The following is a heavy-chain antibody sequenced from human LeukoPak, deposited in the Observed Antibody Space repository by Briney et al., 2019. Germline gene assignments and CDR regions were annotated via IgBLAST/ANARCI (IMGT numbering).Heavy chain of an antibody. Sequence: GGSLRLSCAASGFTFSSYAMHWVRQAPGKGLEWVSAISGSGGSTYYADSVKGRFTISRDNSKNTLYLQMNSLRAEDTAVYYCFLPIVGATGNYYYYGMDVWGQGTTVTVSS. V-gene: IGHV3-23*01. CDR2: ISGSGGST. J-gene: IGHJ6*02. CDR1: GFTFSSYA. D-gene: IGHD1-26*01. CDR3: FLPIVGATGNYYYYGMDV.